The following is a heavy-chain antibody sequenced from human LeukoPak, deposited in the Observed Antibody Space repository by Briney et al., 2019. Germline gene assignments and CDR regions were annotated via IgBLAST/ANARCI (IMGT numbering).Heavy chain of an antibody. D-gene: IGHD6-13*01. CDR2: ISGSGDNT. CDR1: GFTFSNYG. V-gene: IGHV3-23*01. Sequence: PGGSLRLSCAASGFTFSNYGMNWVRQAPGKGLEWVSAISGSGDNTYYADSVKGRFTISRDNSKNTLYLEMNSLRAEDTAVFYCAKTGSSSWYYFDYWGQGTLVTVPS. J-gene: IGHJ4*02. CDR3: AKTGSSSWYYFDY.